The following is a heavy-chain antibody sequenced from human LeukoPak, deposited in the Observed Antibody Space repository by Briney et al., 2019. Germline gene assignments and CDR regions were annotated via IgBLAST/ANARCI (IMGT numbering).Heavy chain of an antibody. J-gene: IGHJ2*01. CDR1: GFTFSDHY. Sequence: GGSLRLSCAASGFTFSDHYMSWIRQAPGKGLEWVSYISSGSSDTNYADSVKGRFTISRDNAKNSLYLQMNSLRAEDTAVYYCSLNSGYDFDWYFDLWGRGTLVTVSS. CDR2: ISSGSSDT. D-gene: IGHD5-12*01. CDR3: SLNSGYDFDWYFDL. V-gene: IGHV3-11*06.